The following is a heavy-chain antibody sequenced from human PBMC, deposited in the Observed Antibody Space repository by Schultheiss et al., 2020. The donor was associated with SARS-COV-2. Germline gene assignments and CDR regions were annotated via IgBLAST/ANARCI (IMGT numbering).Heavy chain of an antibody. CDR3: ARDQPSRIQLWLPYGMDV. CDR2: ISSSSSYI. CDR1: GFTFSSYS. V-gene: IGHV3-21*05. D-gene: IGHD5-18*01. J-gene: IGHJ6*02. Sequence: GESLKISCAASGFTFSSYSMNWVRQAPGKGLEWVSYISSSSSYIYYADSVKGRFTISRDNAKNSLYLQMNSLRAEDTAVYYCARDQPSRIQLWLPYGMDVWGQGTTVTVSS.